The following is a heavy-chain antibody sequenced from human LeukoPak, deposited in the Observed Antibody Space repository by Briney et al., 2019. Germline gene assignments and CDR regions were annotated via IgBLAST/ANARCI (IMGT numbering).Heavy chain of an antibody. CDR3: AKDASTAYSSSWYAVGAFDI. J-gene: IGHJ3*02. CDR1: GFTFSSYA. D-gene: IGHD6-13*01. Sequence: GGSLRLSCAASGFTFSSYAMSWVRQAPGKGLEWVSALSGSGGSTYYADSVKGRFTLSRDNSKNTLYLQMNSLRAEDTAVYYCAKDASTAYSSSWYAVGAFDIWGQGTMVTVSS. CDR2: LSGSGGST. V-gene: IGHV3-23*01.